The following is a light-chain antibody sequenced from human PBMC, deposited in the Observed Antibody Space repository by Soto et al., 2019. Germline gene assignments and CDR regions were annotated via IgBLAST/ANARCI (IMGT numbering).Light chain of an antibody. CDR1: QSVSSN. J-gene: IGKJ1*01. CDR2: GAS. V-gene: IGKV3-20*01. CDR3: QQYGKLPRT. Sequence: EIVMTQSPATLSVSPGERATLSCMASQSVSSNLAWYQQKPGQAPRLLIFGASRRATGIPDRFSGSGSGTNFTLTISRLEPEDFAVYYCQQYGKLPRTFGQGTKVDIK.